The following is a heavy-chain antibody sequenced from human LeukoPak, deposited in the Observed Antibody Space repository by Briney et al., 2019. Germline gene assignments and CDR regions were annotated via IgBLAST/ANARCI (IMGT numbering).Heavy chain of an antibody. Sequence: TLETLSLTCTVSGGSISSYYWSWIRQPPGKGLEWIGYIYYSGSTNYNPSLKSRVTISVDTSKNQFSLKLSSVTAADTAVYYCARAAAPYYYYMDVWDKGTTVTVSS. CDR1: GGSISSYY. V-gene: IGHV4-59*01. CDR3: ARAAAPYYYYMDV. CDR2: IYYSGST. J-gene: IGHJ6*03. D-gene: IGHD6-13*01.